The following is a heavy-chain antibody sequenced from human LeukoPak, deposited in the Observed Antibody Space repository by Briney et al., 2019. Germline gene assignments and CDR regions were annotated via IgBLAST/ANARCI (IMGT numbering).Heavy chain of an antibody. V-gene: IGHV4-30-2*01. Sequence: SETLSLTCAVSGGSISSGGYSWSWIRQPPGKGLEWIGYIYHSGSTYYNPSLKSRVTISVDRSKNQFSLKLSSVAAADTAVYYCAGLSSPDYYYYGMDVWGQGTMVTVSS. CDR2: IYHSGST. CDR3: AGLSSPDYYYYGMDV. J-gene: IGHJ6*02. CDR1: GGSISSGGYS.